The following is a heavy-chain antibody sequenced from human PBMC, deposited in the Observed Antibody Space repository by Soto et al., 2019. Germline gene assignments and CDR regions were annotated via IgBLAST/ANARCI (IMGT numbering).Heavy chain of an antibody. Sequence: GGSLRLSCVGSGFIFSTNGMHWVRQTPGKGLEWVAFMSYDGSDTFYADSVKGRFTIPRDNSKNTLFLHMSNLSPEDTAMYYCTIVRVADSALDHWGQGTLVTVSS. CDR2: MSYDGSDT. J-gene: IGHJ4*02. D-gene: IGHD3-10*02. V-gene: IGHV3-30*02. CDR1: GFIFSTNG. CDR3: TIVRVADSALDH.